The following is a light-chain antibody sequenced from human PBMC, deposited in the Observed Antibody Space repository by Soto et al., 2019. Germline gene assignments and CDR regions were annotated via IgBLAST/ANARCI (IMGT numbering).Light chain of an antibody. CDR3: QQYNSYWT. J-gene: IGKJ1*01. CDR2: DAS. V-gene: IGKV1-5*01. CDR1: QSISSW. Sequence: DIEMTESPSTLYASLGDRVTITCRASQSISSWLAWYQQKPGKAPKLLIYDASSLESGVPSRFSGSGSGTEFTLTISSLQPDDFATYYCQQYNSYWTFGQGTKVDI.